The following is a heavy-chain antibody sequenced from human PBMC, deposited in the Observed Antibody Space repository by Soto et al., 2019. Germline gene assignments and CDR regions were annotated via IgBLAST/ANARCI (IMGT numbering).Heavy chain of an antibody. D-gene: IGHD2-15*01. Sequence: EVQLVESGGGLVKPGGSLRLSCAASGFTFSSYSMNWVRQAPGKGLEWVSSISSSSSYIYYADSVKGRFTISRDKAKNSLYLQMNSLRAEDTAVYYCASPLPVAAQSEDYWYFDLWGRGTLVTVSS. CDR2: ISSSSSYI. CDR1: GFTFSSYS. V-gene: IGHV3-21*01. J-gene: IGHJ2*01. CDR3: ASPLPVAAQSEDYWYFDL.